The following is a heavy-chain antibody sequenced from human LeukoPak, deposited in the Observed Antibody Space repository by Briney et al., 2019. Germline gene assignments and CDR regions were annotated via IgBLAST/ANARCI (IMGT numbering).Heavy chain of an antibody. D-gene: IGHD3-22*01. CDR2: IYYSGST. J-gene: IGHJ4*02. CDR1: GGSISSSSYY. Sequence: SETLSLTCTVSGGSISSSSYYWGWIRQPPGKGLEWIGSIYYSGSTYYNPSLKSRVTISVDTSKNQFSLKPSSVTAADTAVYYCARRDTSSGYFDYWGQGTLVTVSS. CDR3: ARRDTSSGYFDY. V-gene: IGHV4-39*01.